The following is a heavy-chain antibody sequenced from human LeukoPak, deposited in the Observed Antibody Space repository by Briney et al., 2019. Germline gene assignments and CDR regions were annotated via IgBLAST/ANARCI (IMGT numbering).Heavy chain of an antibody. CDR3: ARDWWLVPNY. Sequence: GGSLRLSCAASGFTFSSYSMNWVRQAPGKGLEWVAVISYDGSNKYYADSVRGRFTISRDNSKNTLYLQMNSLRAEDTAVYYCARDWWLVPNYWGQGTLVTVSS. V-gene: IGHV3-30*03. D-gene: IGHD6-19*01. CDR1: GFTFSSYS. CDR2: ISYDGSNK. J-gene: IGHJ4*02.